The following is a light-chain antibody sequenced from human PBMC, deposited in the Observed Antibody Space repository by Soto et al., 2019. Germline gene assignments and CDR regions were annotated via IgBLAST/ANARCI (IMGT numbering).Light chain of an antibody. Sequence: DIQLTQSPSFLSASVGDRVTITCRASHDINRYLAWYQQKPGKAPKLLIYAASTLQSEVPSRFSGGGSGTEFTLTISSLQPEDFGTYYCQQLSIYPRTFGQGTKVEI. CDR3: QQLSIYPRT. J-gene: IGKJ1*01. V-gene: IGKV1-9*01. CDR2: AAS. CDR1: HDINRY.